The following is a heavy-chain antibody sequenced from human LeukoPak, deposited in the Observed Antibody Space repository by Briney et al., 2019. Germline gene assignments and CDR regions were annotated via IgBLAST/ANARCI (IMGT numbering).Heavy chain of an antibody. J-gene: IGHJ4*02. CDR2: ISYDGSNK. V-gene: IGHV3-30-3*01. CDR1: GFTFSSYA. Sequence: PGGSLRLSCAASGFTFSSYAMHWVRQAPGEGLEWVAVISYDGSNKYYADSVKGRFTISRDNSKNTLYLQMNSLRAEDTAVCYCARCQKRYSSSGTYYFDYWGQGTLVTVSS. CDR3: ARCQKRYSSSGTYYFDY. D-gene: IGHD6-13*01.